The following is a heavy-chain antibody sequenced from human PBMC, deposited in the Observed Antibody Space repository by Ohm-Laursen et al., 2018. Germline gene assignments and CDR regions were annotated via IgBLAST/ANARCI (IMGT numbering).Heavy chain of an antibody. V-gene: IGHV3-23*01. Sequence: SLRLSCSASGFTFSSYAMSWVRQAPGKGLEWVSAISGSGGSTYYADSVKGRFTISRDNSKNTLYLQMNSLRAEDTAVYYCAKAGGGYDYISYYGMDVWGQGTLVTVSS. CDR3: AKAGGGYDYISYYGMDV. CDR1: GFTFSSYA. D-gene: IGHD5-12*01. CDR2: ISGSGGST. J-gene: IGHJ6*02.